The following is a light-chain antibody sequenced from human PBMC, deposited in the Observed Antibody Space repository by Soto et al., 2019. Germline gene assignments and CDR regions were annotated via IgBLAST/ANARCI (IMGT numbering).Light chain of an antibody. CDR1: SSNIESNW. CDR3: VTWDASLSGPV. CDR2: GGD. J-gene: IGLJ3*02. Sequence: QSVVTQAPSVSGTPGQRVTISCSGSSSNIESNWVYWYQQLPGTAPKLLIYGGDQRPSGVPDRFSASKSGTSASLAISGLQSEDEADYYCVTWDASLSGPVFGGGTKVTVL. V-gene: IGLV1-47*02.